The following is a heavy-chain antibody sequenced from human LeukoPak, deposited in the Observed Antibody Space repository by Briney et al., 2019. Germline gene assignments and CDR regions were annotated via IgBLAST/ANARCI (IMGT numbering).Heavy chain of an antibody. V-gene: IGHV1-18*01. CDR1: GYTFTSYG. J-gene: IGHJ4*02. Sequence: ASVKVSCKASGYTFTSYGFSWVRQAPGQGLEWMGWISAYNGNTKYAQKLQGRVTMTTDTSTSTAYMELRSLRSDDTAVYYCARDYYDSSGYLPFDYWGQGSPVTV. CDR2: ISAYNGNT. CDR3: ARDYYDSSGYLPFDY. D-gene: IGHD3-22*01.